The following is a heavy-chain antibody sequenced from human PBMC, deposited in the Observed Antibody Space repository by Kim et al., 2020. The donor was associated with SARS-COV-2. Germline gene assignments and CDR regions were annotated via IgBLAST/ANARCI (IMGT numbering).Heavy chain of an antibody. J-gene: IGHJ3*02. D-gene: IGHD3-16*01. V-gene: IGHV4-4*02. CDR3: ARAPLGDYRAFDI. Sequence: SETLSLTCAVSGGSISSSNWWSWVRQPPGKGLEWIGETYNSGSTNYNPSLKSGATISVAKSKNQFSLKLSSVTAADTAVYYCARAPLGDYRAFDIWGQGTMVTVSS. CDR1: GGSISSSNW. CDR2: TYNSGST.